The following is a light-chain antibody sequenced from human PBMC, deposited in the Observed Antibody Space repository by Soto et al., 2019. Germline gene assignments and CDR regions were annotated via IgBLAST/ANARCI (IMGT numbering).Light chain of an antibody. CDR1: QGISSY. J-gene: IGKJ1*01. CDR2: AAS. Sequence: IQLTQSPSSLSASVGDRVTITCQASQGISSYLAWYQQKPGKAPKLLIYAASTLQSGVPSRFSGSGSGTDFTLTISSLQPEDFATYSCQQLNSYPWTFGQGTKVDIK. V-gene: IGKV1-9*01. CDR3: QQLNSYPWT.